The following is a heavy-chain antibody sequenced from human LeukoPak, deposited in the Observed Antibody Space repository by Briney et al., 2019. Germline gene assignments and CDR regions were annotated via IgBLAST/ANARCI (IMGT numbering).Heavy chain of an antibody. CDR2: INHSGST. V-gene: IGHV4-34*01. Sequence: SETLSLTCAVYGGSFSGYYWSWIRQPPGKGLEWIGEINHSGSTNYNPSLKSRVTISVDTSKSQFSLKLSSVTAADTAVYYCARVSSGSYYYPFDYWGQGTLVTVSS. J-gene: IGHJ4*02. D-gene: IGHD1-26*01. CDR3: ARVSSGSYYYPFDY. CDR1: GGSFSGYY.